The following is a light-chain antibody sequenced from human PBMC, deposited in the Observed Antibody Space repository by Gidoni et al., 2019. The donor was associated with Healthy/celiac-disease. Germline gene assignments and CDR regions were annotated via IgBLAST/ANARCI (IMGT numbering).Light chain of an antibody. J-gene: IGLJ2*01. CDR2: QDT. V-gene: IGLV3-1*01. Sequence: SYELTQPPSVSVSPGQTASITCSGDKLGDKYACWYQQKPGQSPVLVIYQDTKRPSGIPARFSGSNSGNTATLTVSGTQAMDEADYYCQAWDTSCVVFGGGTQLTVL. CDR1: KLGDKY. CDR3: QAWDTSCVV.